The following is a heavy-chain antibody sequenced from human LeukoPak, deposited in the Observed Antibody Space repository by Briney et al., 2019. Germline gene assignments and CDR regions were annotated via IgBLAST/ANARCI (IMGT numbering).Heavy chain of an antibody. V-gene: IGHV3-48*01. J-gene: IGHJ3*02. CDR3: AKELVVVAATDDAFDI. CDR2: ISSSSSTI. Sequence: GGSLRLSCAASGFTFSSYSMNWVRQAPGKGLEWVSYISSSSSTIYYADSVKGRFTISRDNSKNTLYLQMNSLRAEDTAVHYCAKELVVVAATDDAFDIWGQGTMVTVSS. D-gene: IGHD2-15*01. CDR1: GFTFSSYS.